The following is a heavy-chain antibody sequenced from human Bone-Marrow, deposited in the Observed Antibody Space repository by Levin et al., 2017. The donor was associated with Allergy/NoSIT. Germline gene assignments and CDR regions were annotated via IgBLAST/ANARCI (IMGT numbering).Heavy chain of an antibody. CDR1: GYTFSSFF. Sequence: ASVKVSCKASGYTFSSFFIRWVRXAPXQGLEWMGWVSPYNGKTKYVEKFQGRVTMTKDRSTSTAYMELKILRSDDTAVYYCARENYDSSGYYLHFDHWGQGTLVTVSS. J-gene: IGHJ4*02. D-gene: IGHD3-22*01. CDR2: VSPYNGKT. V-gene: IGHV1-18*01. CDR3: ARENYDSSGYYLHFDH.